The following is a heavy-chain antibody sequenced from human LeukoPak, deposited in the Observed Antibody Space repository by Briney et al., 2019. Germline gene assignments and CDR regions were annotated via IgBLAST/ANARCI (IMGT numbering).Heavy chain of an antibody. CDR1: GGSINGNDYY. CDR2: IYYSGST. J-gene: IGHJ6*03. D-gene: IGHD2-8*01. V-gene: IGHV4-39*01. CDR3: ARTNYYFYYMDV. Sequence: SETLSLTCTVSGGSINGNDYYWGWIRQPPGKGLEWIGSIYYSGSTYYNPSLKSRVTISVDTSKNQSFLRLSSVTAADTAMYYCARTNYYFYYMDVWGRGTTVTVSS.